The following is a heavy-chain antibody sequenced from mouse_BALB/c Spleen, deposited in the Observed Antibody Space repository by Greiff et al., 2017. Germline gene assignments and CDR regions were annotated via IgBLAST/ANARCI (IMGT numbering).Heavy chain of an antibody. D-gene: IGHD2-1*01. J-gene: IGHJ4*01. Sequence: QVQLQQPGAELVRPGASVKLSCKASGYTFTSYWINWVKQRPGQGLEWIGNIYPSDSYTNYNQKFKDKATLTVDKSSSTAYMQLSSPTSEDSAVYYCTRELYGNYGGYAMDDWGQGTSVTVSS. CDR2: IYPSDSYT. V-gene: IGHV1-69*02. CDR3: TRELYGNYGGYAMDD. CDR1: GYTFTSYW.